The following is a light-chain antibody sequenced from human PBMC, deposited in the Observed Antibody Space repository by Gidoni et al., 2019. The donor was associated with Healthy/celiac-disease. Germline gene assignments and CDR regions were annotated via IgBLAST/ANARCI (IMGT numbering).Light chain of an antibody. CDR3: QQSYSTPF. Sequence: DIQMTQSPSSLSASVGDRVTITCRASQSISSYLNWYQQKPGKAPKLLIYAASSLHSGVPSRFSGSGSGTDFTLPISSLQPEDFATYYCQQSYSTPFFGQGTKLEIK. CDR1: QSISSY. V-gene: IGKV1-39*01. CDR2: AAS. J-gene: IGKJ2*01.